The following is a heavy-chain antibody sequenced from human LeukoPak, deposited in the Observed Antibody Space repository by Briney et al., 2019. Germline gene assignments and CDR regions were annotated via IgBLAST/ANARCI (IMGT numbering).Heavy chain of an antibody. Sequence: GSLRLSCAASGFTFSSYGMHWVRQAPGKGLEWVAIIPYDGSNEYYADSVKGRFTTSRDNSKNTLYLQMNSLRAEDTAVYYCAKDSKAGMVRGVTYWGQGTLVTVSS. J-gene: IGHJ4*02. CDR2: IPYDGSNE. CDR3: AKDSKAGMVRGVTY. D-gene: IGHD3-10*01. V-gene: IGHV3-30*18. CDR1: GFTFSSYG.